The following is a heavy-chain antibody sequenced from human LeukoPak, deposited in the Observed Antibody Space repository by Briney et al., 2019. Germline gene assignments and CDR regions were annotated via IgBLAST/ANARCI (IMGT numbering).Heavy chain of an antibody. CDR1: GYTFIGYY. J-gene: IGHJ4*02. D-gene: IGHD3-10*01. V-gene: IGHV1-2*02. CDR2: INPNSGGT. Sequence: GASVKVSCKASGYTFIGYYMHWVRQAPGQGLEWMGWINPNSGGTNYAQKFQGRVTMTRDTSISTAYMELSRLRSDDTAVYYCARALGLMVRGVLDYWGQGTLVTVSS. CDR3: ARALGLMVRGVLDY.